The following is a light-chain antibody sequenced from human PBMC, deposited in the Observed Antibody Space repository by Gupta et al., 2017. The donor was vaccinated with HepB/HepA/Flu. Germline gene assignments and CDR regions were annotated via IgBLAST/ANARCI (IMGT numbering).Light chain of an antibody. CDR1: GRDFGDFDH. CDR3: SSFTYTPTLVV. V-gene: IGLV2-14*03. J-gene: IGLJ2*01. Sequence: SALTQPASVSGSPGQSITIPCTGTGRDFGDFDHVAWYRQHPGRAPKLLISDVTNRPSGVAGRFSGSKSGNTASLTIAGLQAEDEGDYYCSSFTYTPTLVVFGGGTKVTVL. CDR2: DVT.